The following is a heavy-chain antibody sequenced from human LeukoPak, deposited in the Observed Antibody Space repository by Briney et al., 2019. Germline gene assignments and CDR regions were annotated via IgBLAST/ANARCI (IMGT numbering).Heavy chain of an antibody. CDR1: GGSIIGYY. D-gene: IGHD1-14*01. Sequence: SETLSLTCTVSGGSIIGYYWSWIRQPPGKGLEWIASIYYSGSTNNNPSLKSRITVSLDTSKNQFSLKLSSVTAADTAVYYCARHRGSNLNRSFDFWGRGTLVTVS. V-gene: IGHV4-59*08. J-gene: IGHJ4*02. CDR2: IYYSGST. CDR3: ARHRGSNLNRSFDF.